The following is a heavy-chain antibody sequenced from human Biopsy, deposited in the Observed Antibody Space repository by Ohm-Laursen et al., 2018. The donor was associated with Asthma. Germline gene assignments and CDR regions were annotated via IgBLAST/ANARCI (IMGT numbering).Heavy chain of an antibody. CDR3: ARIPRRSGSYFVDY. D-gene: IGHD3-22*01. CDR2: IHHSGTS. V-gene: IGHV4-31*03. CDR1: GDSIISGDCC. J-gene: IGHJ4*02. Sequence: TLSLTCTVSGDSIISGDCCWNWIRQHPGKGLEWIGYIHHSGTSYFNPSLKSRVSFSRDTSKNQFSLRLSSVTAADTAMYYCARIPRRSGSYFVDYWGQGTLVTVSS.